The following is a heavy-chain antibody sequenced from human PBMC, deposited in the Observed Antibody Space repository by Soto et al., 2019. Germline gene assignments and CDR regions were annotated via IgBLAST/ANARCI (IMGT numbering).Heavy chain of an antibody. V-gene: IGHV1-69*19. CDR3: AREGQVHTPAFVY. Sequence: QVQLVQSGAEMQKPGSSVKVSCQSSGGTFNTYAMNWVRQAPGQGPEWMGDISPMFGAANYAPKFQGRVTSTADEFTGTSYMQLSSVSSEARARYFCAREGQVHTPAFVYWGQGTLVTVSS. CDR1: GGTFNTYA. D-gene: IGHD3-10*01. CDR2: ISPMFGAA. J-gene: IGHJ4*02.